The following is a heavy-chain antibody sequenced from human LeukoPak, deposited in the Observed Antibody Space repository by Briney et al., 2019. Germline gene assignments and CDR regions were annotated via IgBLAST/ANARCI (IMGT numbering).Heavy chain of an antibody. J-gene: IGHJ4*02. CDR2: ISGSGGST. Sequence: GGSLRLSCAASGFTFSSHAMSWVRQAPGKGLEWVSAISGSGGSTYYADSVKGRFTISRDNSKNTLYLQMNSLRAEDTAVYYCAKDITRNYYDSSGYFFDYWGQGTLVTVSS. V-gene: IGHV3-23*01. D-gene: IGHD3-22*01. CDR1: GFTFSSHA. CDR3: AKDITRNYYDSSGYFFDY.